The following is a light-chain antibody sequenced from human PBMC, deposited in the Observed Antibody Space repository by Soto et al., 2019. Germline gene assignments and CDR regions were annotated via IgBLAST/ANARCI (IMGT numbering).Light chain of an antibody. CDR1: QGITSY. CDR2: AAS. Sequence: DTQMTQPPSTLSASVGDRVTITCRASQGITSYLAWYQQKPGKAPKLLIYAASTLQSEVPSRFSGSGSGTDFTLTISSLQPEDFATYYCQQLNSFPLTFGGGTKVDIK. V-gene: IGKV1-9*01. J-gene: IGKJ4*01. CDR3: QQLNSFPLT.